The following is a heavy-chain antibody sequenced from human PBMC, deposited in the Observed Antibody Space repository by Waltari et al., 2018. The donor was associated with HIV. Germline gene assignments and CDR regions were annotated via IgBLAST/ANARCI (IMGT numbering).Heavy chain of an antibody. V-gene: IGHV1-8*01. CDR2: MNRKRGNP. CDR1: GYTFTSYD. Sequence: QVQLVQSGAEVKKPGASVKVSCKASGYTFTSYDINWVRQATGQGLEWMGRMNRKRGNPGKEQRCQGRDTKTRNTARSTAYRELSSLRFEDTAVYYGAGGITRGHSSGLSWFDPWGQGTQVTVSS. J-gene: IGHJ5*02. D-gene: IGHD5-18*01. CDR3: AGGITRGHSSGLSWFDP.